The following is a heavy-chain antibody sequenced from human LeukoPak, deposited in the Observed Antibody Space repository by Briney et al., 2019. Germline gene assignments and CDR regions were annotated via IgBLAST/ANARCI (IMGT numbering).Heavy chain of an antibody. CDR1: GGTFSCYA. CDR2: IIPIFGTA. J-gene: IGHJ3*02. D-gene: IGHD2-2*01. V-gene: IGHV1-69*05. Sequence: SVKVSCKASGGTFSCYAISWVRQAPGQGLEWMGGIIPIFGTANYAQKFQGRVTITTDESTSTAYMELSSLRSEDTAVYYCARDLTTCSSTSCPTGGNAFDIWGQGTMVTVSS. CDR3: ARDLTTCSSTSCPTGGNAFDI.